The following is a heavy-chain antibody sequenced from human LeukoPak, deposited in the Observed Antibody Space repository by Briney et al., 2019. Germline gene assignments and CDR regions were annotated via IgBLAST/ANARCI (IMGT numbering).Heavy chain of an antibody. J-gene: IGHJ4*02. Sequence: PGGSLRLSCAASGVTFSDFPMIWGRQAPGKGLEWVSTIFPSSGEIHYAASVKGRFTISRDNSSSTLSLQMDSLRAEDTATYYCATYRQIQVPFEFWGQGTLVTVSS. V-gene: IGHV3-23*01. CDR2: IFPSSGEI. CDR3: ATYRQIQVPFEF. CDR1: GVTFSDFP. D-gene: IGHD5-18*01.